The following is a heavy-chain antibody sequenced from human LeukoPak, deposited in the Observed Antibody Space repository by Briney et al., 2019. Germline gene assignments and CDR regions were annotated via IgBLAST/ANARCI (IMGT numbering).Heavy chain of an antibody. CDR2: ISYDGSNK. V-gene: IGHV3-30*18. CDR1: GFTFSSYG. CDR3: AKDQGYYDSSGYGGWYFDL. Sequence: GGSLRLSCAASGFTFSSYGMHWVRQAPGKGLEWVAVISYDGSNKYYADSVKGRFTISRDNSKNTLYLQMYSLRAEDTAVHYCAKDQGYYDSSGYGGWYFDLWGRGTLVTVSS. D-gene: IGHD3-22*01. J-gene: IGHJ2*01.